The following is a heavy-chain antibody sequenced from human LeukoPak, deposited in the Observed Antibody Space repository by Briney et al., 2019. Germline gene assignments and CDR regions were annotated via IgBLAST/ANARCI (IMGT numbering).Heavy chain of an antibody. V-gene: IGHV3-21*04. CDR3: ARDPMDVVATNPGDY. J-gene: IGHJ4*02. CDR2: ISSSSSYI. CDR1: GFTFSSYS. Sequence: GGSLRLSCAASGFTFSSYSMNWVRQAPGKGLEWVSSISSSSSYIYYADSVKGRFTISRDNAKNSLYLQMNSLRAEDTAVYYCARDPMDVVATNPGDYWGQGTLVTVSS. D-gene: IGHD5-12*01.